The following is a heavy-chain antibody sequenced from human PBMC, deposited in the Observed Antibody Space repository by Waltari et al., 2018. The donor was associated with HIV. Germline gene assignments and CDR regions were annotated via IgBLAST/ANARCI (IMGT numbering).Heavy chain of an antibody. CDR3: AMLYCSATSCYYFDY. Sequence: QVQLQASGPGLVKPSETLSLTCTVYGDSVSIDAYYWTWLRQPPGKRLELIDYIHYTGSTNYSPSFKSRVTMSIDRSTNLLSLRLTSVTAADTATYYCAMLYCSATSCYYFDYWGQGTLVTVSS. J-gene: IGHJ4*02. V-gene: IGHV4-61*08. CDR2: IHYTGST. D-gene: IGHD2-2*01. CDR1: GDSVSIDAYY.